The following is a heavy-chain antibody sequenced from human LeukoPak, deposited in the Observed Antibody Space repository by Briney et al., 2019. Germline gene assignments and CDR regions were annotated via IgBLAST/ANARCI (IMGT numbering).Heavy chain of an antibody. CDR2: ISNSGTTK. J-gene: IGHJ4*02. CDR1: GFPFNTYE. V-gene: IGHV3-48*03. Sequence: GGSLRLFCSASGFPFNTYEMNWVRQAPGKGVEWVSYISNSGTTKYYADAVKGRFTISRDNAKNSLYLQMNSLRAEDTAVYYCAGGGDFWGQGTLVTVSS. D-gene: IGHD3-10*01. CDR3: AGGGDF.